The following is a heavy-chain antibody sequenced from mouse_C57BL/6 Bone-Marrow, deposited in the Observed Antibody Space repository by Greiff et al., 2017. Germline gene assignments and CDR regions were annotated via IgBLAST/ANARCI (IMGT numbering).Heavy chain of an antibody. CDR1: GYTFTSYW. Sequence: QVHVKQPGTELVKPGASVKLSCKASGYTFTSYWMHWVKQRPGQGLEWIGNINPSNGGTNYNEKFKSKATLTVDKSSSTAYMQLSSLTSEDSAVYYCARGGRNYVSYYAMDYWGRGTSVTVSS. J-gene: IGHJ4*01. CDR2: INPSNGGT. CDR3: ARGGRNYVSYYAMDY. V-gene: IGHV1-53*01. D-gene: IGHD2-1*01.